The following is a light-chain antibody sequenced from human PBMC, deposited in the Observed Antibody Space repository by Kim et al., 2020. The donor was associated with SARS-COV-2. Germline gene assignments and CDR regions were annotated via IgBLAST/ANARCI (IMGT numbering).Light chain of an antibody. V-gene: IGLV2-14*03. CDR2: DVS. Sequence: ITLPGTANGIDIGDYIYVSWYQPHPGKAPNLMIYDVSKRPPGVSTRFSGSKSGNAASLTISGLQAEDEADYYCCSYTTSSTYVFGTGTKVTVL. CDR1: GIDIGDYIY. CDR3: CSYTTSSTYV. J-gene: IGLJ1*01.